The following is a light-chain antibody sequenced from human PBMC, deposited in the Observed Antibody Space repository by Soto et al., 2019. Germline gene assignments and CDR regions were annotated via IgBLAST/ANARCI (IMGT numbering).Light chain of an antibody. Sequence: QSVLTQPPSVSGSPGQSVTISCTGTSSDVGSYNRVSWYQQPPGTAPKLMIYEVSNRPSGVPDRFSGSKSDNTASLTISGLLSEDEADYYCSSYTSTSTYVFGTGTKVT. J-gene: IGLJ1*01. CDR1: SSDVGSYNR. CDR2: EVS. CDR3: SSYTSTSTYV. V-gene: IGLV2-18*02.